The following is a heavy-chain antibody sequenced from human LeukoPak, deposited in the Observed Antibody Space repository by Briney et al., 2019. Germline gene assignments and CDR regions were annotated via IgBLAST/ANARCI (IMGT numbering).Heavy chain of an antibody. J-gene: IGHJ4*02. CDR2: IYYSGST. Sequence: SETLSLTCTVSGGSISSYYWNWIRQPPGKGLEWIGYIYYSGSTNYNPSLKSRVTISVDTSKNQFSLKLSSVTAADTAVYYCAGGADSSGYYSIFYFDYWGQGTLVTVSS. CDR1: GGSISSYY. CDR3: AGGADSSGYYSIFYFDY. D-gene: IGHD3-22*01. V-gene: IGHV4-59*01.